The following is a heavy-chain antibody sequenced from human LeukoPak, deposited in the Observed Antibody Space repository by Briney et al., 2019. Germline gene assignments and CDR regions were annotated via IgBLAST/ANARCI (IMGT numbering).Heavy chain of an antibody. J-gene: IGHJ4*02. V-gene: IGHV4-39*01. D-gene: IGHD3-10*01. Sequence: PSETLSLTWSVSGVSINTGDYYWGWVRQPPGKRLEWIGIVAYSGNTHYNPSVKRRATMSIDTSRNQFSLELTSVTAADTAIYYCATRTFYYTRGGQPLYWGQGTLVTVSS. CDR2: VAYSGNT. CDR3: ATRTFYYTRGGQPLY. CDR1: GVSINTGDYY.